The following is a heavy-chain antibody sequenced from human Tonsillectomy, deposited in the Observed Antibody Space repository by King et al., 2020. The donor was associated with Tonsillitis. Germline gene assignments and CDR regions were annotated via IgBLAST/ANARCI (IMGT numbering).Heavy chain of an antibody. CDR3: AKGPNLKGSSSMGY. D-gene: IGHD2-15*01. J-gene: IGHJ4*02. CDR2: IRYDGTNK. V-gene: IGHV3-30*02. CDR1: GFTFSSYG. Sequence: VQLVESGGGVVQPGGSLRLSCAASGFTFSSYGMHWVRQAPGKGLEWVAFIRYDGTNKYYADSVKGRFTISRDNSKNTPYLQMNSLRAEDTAVYYCAKGPNLKGSSSMGYWGQGTLITVSA.